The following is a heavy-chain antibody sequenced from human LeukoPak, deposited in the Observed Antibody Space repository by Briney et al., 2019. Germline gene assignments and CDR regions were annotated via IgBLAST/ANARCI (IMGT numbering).Heavy chain of an antibody. D-gene: IGHD5-18*01. V-gene: IGHV3-30*02. CDR2: IPNVGS. J-gene: IGHJ4*02. CDR3: ARDYGYGSFAFDC. CDR1: GFTFSNYG. Sequence: GGSLRLSCAASGFTFSNYGMHWVRQAPGKGLEWVAFIPNVGSESVKGRFTVSRDNSKNTLYLQMNSLIPDDTAVYYCARDYGYGSFAFDCWGQAALVTVSS.